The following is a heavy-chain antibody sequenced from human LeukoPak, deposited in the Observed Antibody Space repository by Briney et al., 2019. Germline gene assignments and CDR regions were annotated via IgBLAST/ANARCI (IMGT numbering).Heavy chain of an antibody. Sequence: SVKVSCKASGGTSSSYAISWVRQAPGQGLEWMGGIIPIFGTANYAQKFQGRVTITADESTSTAYMELSSLRSEDTAVYYCAGAPTYYYDSSGYYLYWGQGTLVTVSS. CDR1: GGTSSSYA. D-gene: IGHD3-22*01. J-gene: IGHJ4*02. CDR3: AGAPTYYYDSSGYYLY. CDR2: IIPIFGTA. V-gene: IGHV1-69*01.